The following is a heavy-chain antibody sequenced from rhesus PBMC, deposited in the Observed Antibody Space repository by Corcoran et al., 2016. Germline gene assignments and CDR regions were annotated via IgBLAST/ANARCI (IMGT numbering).Heavy chain of an antibody. CDR1: GFSISTTGTG. V-gene: IGHV2-95*01. CDR3: ARVRREYCSGMYCYLLDY. J-gene: IGHJ4*01. Sequence: QVTLKASGPALVKPTQTLTLTCTFSGFSISTTGTGVGWIRQPPWKALEWIESIFWNDSKYYTKALKSRLTISKDTSKNQVGRTMTNMDPVDTATYYCARVRREYCSGMYCYLLDYWGQGVLVTVSS. D-gene: IGHD2-27*01. CDR2: IFWNDSK.